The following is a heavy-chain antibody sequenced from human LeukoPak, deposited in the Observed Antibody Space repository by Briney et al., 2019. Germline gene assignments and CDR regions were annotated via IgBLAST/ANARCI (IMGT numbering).Heavy chain of an antibody. CDR1: GFSFRSYA. J-gene: IGHJ4*02. CDR3: AKGSSAGRPYYFDY. V-gene: IGHV3-23*01. CDR2: ISTDGIST. Sequence: GGSLRLSCATSGFSFRSYAMSWVRQAPGMGLEWVSAISTDGISTYHADSVKGRFTISRDNSKNTLYLQMNSLRAEDTAIYYCAKGSSAGRPYYFDYWGQGTLVTVSS. D-gene: IGHD2-15*01.